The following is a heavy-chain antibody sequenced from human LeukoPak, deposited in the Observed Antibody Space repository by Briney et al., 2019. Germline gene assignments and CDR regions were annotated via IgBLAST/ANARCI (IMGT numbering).Heavy chain of an antibody. V-gene: IGHV3-30*04. D-gene: IGHD3-3*01. J-gene: IGHJ3*02. CDR3: ASFGGYDFGSGYAFDI. CDR2: ISYDGSNK. CDR1: GFTFSSYA. Sequence: PGGSLRLSCAASGFTFSSYAMHWVRQAPGKGLEWVAVISYDGSNKYYADSVKGRFTISRDNSKNTLYLQMNSLRAEDTAVYYCASFGGYDFGSGYAFDIWGQGTMVTVSS.